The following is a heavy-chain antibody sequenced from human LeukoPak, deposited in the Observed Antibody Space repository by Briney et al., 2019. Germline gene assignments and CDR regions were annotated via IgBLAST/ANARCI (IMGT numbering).Heavy chain of an antibody. CDR1: GGTFSSYA. J-gene: IGHJ6*02. CDR2: IIPIFGTA. CDR3: ARDSVPGMTYYYGMDV. Sequence: SVKVSCKASGGTFSSYAISWVRQAPGQGLEWMGGIIPIFGTANYAQKFQGRVTSTADESTSTAYMELSSLRSEDTAVYYCARDSVPGMTYYYGMDVWGQGTTVTVSS. D-gene: IGHD2-2*01. V-gene: IGHV1-69*13.